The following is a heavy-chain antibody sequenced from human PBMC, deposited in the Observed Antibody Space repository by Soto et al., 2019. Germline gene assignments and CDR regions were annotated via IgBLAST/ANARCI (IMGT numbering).Heavy chain of an antibody. D-gene: IGHD6-19*01. CDR3: ARGTRNSSGWYIDY. CDR1: GGSFSGYY. CDR2: INHSGST. V-gene: IGHV4-34*01. Sequence: SETLSLTCAVYGGSFSGYYWSWIRQPPGKGLEWIGEINHSGSTNYNPSLKSRVTISVDTSKNQFSLKLSSVTAADTAVYYCARGTRNSSGWYIDYWGPGTLVTLAS. J-gene: IGHJ4*02.